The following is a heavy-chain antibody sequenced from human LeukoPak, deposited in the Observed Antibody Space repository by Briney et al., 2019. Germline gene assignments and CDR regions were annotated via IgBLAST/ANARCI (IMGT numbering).Heavy chain of an antibody. J-gene: IGHJ4*02. Sequence: PGRSLRLSCTASGFTFGDYLMSWFRQAPGKGLEWLGFISGGTTEYAASVRGRFTISREDSTSIAYLQMNSLTTEDTAVYYCSRGSVCLSVYWGQGTLVTVSS. V-gene: IGHV3-49*03. CDR1: GFTFGDYL. CDR2: ISGGTT. D-gene: IGHD5/OR15-5a*01. CDR3: SRGSVCLSVY.